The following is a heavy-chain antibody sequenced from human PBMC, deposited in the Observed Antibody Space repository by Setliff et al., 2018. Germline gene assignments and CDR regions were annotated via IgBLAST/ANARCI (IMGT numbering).Heavy chain of an antibody. CDR2: IGTAGDT. CDR1: GFTFSSYD. Sequence: PVGSLRLSCAACGFTFSSYDMHWVRQATGKGLEWVSAIGTAGDTYYPGSVKGRFTISRDNAKNSLYLQMVSLRAADTAVYYCVMGSGALGPYWGQGTLVTVSS. J-gene: IGHJ4*02. V-gene: IGHV3-13*01. D-gene: IGHD7-27*01. CDR3: VMGSGALGPY.